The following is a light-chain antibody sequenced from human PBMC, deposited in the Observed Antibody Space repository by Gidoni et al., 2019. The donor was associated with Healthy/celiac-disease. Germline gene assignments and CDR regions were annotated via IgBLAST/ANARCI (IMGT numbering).Light chain of an antibody. CDR1: QSISSY. Sequence: DIQMTQSPSSLSASVGDRVTITCRASQSISSYLNWYQQKPGKAPKLLIYAASSLQSGVPSRFSGSGSGTDFTLIISSLQPEDFATYYCQQSYSTPHTFGGXTKVEIK. J-gene: IGKJ4*01. V-gene: IGKV1-39*01. CDR3: QQSYSTPHT. CDR2: AAS.